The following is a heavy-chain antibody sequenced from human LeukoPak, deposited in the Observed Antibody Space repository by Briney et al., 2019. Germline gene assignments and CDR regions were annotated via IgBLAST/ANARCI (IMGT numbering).Heavy chain of an antibody. CDR2: ISGSGSFI. CDR1: GFTFSDYY. CDR3: ARRKYSGYDAWGQYSFYYYGMDV. D-gene: IGHD5-12*01. J-gene: IGHJ6*02. V-gene: IGHV3-11*01. Sequence: GGSLRLSCAASGFTFSDYYMSWIRQAPGKGLEWVSYISGSGSFIYYSGSVKGRFTISRDNCKNSLYLQMNSLRAEDTAVYYCARRKYSGYDAWGQYSFYYYGMDVWAKGPRSPSP.